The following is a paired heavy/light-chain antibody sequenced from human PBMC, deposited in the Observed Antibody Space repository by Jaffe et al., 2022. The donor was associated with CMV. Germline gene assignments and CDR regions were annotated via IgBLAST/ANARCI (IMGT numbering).Heavy chain of an antibody. J-gene: IGHJ4*02. CDR1: GVTFSTNA. D-gene: IGHD3-10*01. Sequence: EVYVVESGGGLVQPGGSLRLSCAASGVTFSTNAMSWVRQIPGKGLEWVSGISGTGDRTYYADSVKGRFTISRDNSKNTMYLQMNSLRAEDTAVYYCGSVRGVMKSGFDYWGQGTLVTVSS. CDR3: GSVRGVMKSGFDY. V-gene: IGHV3-23*04. CDR2: ISGTGDRT.
Light chain of an antibody. Sequence: ESVLTQSPGTLSLSPGERVTLSCRASQSVSSNYLAWYQQKPGQAPRLLIYGASSRATGIPDRFSGSGSGTDFTLTISRLEPEDFAVYYCQQYGSSPWTFGQGTKVEIK. CDR3: QQYGSSPWT. CDR1: QSVSSNY. J-gene: IGKJ1*01. V-gene: IGKV3-20*01. CDR2: GAS.